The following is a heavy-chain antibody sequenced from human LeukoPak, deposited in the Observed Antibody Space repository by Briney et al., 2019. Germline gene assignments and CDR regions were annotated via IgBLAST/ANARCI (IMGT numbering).Heavy chain of an antibody. J-gene: IGHJ5*02. CDR1: GYSFTSYW. CDR3: ARGTRITIFGVVTRMENWFDP. CDR2: IYPGDSDT. Sequence: GESLKIPCKGSGYSFTSYWIGWVRQMPGKGLEWMGIIYPGDSDTRYSPSFEGQVTISADKSISAAYLQWSSLKASDTAMYYCARGTRITIFGVVTRMENWFDPWGQGTLVTVSS. D-gene: IGHD3-3*01. V-gene: IGHV5-51*01.